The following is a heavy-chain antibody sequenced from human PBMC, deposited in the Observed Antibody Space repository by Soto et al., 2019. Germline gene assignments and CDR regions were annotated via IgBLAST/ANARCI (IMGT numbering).Heavy chain of an antibody. J-gene: IGHJ4*02. V-gene: IGHV4-34*01. CDR2: INHSGST. Sequence: QVQLQQWGAGLLKPSETLSLTCAVYGGSFSGYYWSWIRQPPGKGLERIGEINHSGSTNYTPSLKSRVTISVDTTKNQFSLKLSSVTAADTAVYYCARVRGGYANYDYWSQGTLVTVSS. CDR3: ARVRGGYANYDY. D-gene: IGHD5-12*01. CDR1: GGSFSGYY.